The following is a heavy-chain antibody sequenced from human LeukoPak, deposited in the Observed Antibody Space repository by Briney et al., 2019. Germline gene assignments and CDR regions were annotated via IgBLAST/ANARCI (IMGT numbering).Heavy chain of an antibody. CDR3: ARVGYRDVDTRDPN. CDR1: GGTFSSFA. Sequence: GASVKVSCKASGGTFSSFAISWVRQAPGQGLEWMGGIIPIFGTANYAQKFQGRVTITADESTSTAYMELSSLRSEDTAVYYCARVGYRDVDTRDPNWGQGTLVTVSS. D-gene: IGHD5-18*01. V-gene: IGHV1-69*13. J-gene: IGHJ4*02. CDR2: IIPIFGTA.